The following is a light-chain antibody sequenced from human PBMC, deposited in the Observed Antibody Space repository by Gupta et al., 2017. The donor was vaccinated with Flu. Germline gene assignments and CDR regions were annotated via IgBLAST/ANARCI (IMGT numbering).Light chain of an antibody. V-gene: IGKV4-1*01. CDR2: WAS. CDR1: QSVLYSSNNKDC. J-gene: IGKJ1*01. CDR3: QQYYSAPWT. Sequence: NCKSSQSVLYSSNNKDCLAWYQQKPGQPPKLLIYWASTRESGVPDRFSGSGSGTDFTLTISSLQAEDVAFYYCQQYYSAPWTFGQGTKVEIK.